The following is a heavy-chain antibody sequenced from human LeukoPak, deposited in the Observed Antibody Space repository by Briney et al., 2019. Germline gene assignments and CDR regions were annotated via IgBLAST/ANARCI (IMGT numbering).Heavy chain of an antibody. V-gene: IGHV3-23*01. CDR3: AKSHSVQYRGYFDS. D-gene: IGHD1-1*01. CDR2: ISSGGDST. CDR1: GFSITDWP. Sequence: GGSLRLSCAASGFSITDWPLSWVRQAPGEGLEWVSTISSGGDSTYYADSVKGRFTISRDNSKNTLSLQMNGLRADDTAVYYCAKSHSVQYRGYFDSWGQGILVTVSS. J-gene: IGHJ4*02.